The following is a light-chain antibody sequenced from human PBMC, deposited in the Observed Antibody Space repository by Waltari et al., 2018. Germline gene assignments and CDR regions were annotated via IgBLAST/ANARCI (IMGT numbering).Light chain of an antibody. Sequence: QSALTQPASVSGSPGQSITISCTGTSSDVGGYNYVSCYQQHPGKAPKLMIYDVINRPSGVSNLFSGSKSGNTASLTISGLQAEDEADYYCSSDTSSSTLTVFGGGTQLTVL. CDR3: SSDTSSSTLTV. CDR2: DVI. CDR1: SSDVGGYNY. J-gene: IGLJ7*01. V-gene: IGLV2-14*03.